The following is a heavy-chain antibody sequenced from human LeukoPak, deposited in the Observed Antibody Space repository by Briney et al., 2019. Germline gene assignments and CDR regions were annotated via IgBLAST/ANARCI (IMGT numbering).Heavy chain of an antibody. CDR1: KFNFNSYG. D-gene: IGHD1-14*01. Sequence: PGGSLRLSCTTSKFNFNSYGMTWVRQAPGRGLEWVSAISGSGGSTYYADSVKGRFTISRDNSKNTLYLQMNSLRAEDTAVYYCAKDRGAPPGPGGQRTTLKAPIDYWGQGTLVTVSS. CDR2: ISGSGGST. V-gene: IGHV3-23*01. J-gene: IGHJ4*02. CDR3: AKDRGAPPGPGGQRTTLKAPIDY.